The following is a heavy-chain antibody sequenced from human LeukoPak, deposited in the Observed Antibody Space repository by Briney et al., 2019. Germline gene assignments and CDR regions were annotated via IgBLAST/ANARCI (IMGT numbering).Heavy chain of an antibody. D-gene: IGHD3-9*01. Sequence: GASVKVSCKASGYTFTSYGISWVRQAPGQGLEWMGWISAYNGNTNYAQKLQGRVTMTTDTSTSTAYMELRSLRSDDTAVYYCASLVGLRYFDWLSGMREPGDAFDIWGQGTMVTVSS. CDR3: ASLVGLRYFDWLSGMREPGDAFDI. J-gene: IGHJ3*02. CDR1: GYTFTSYG. V-gene: IGHV1-18*01. CDR2: ISAYNGNT.